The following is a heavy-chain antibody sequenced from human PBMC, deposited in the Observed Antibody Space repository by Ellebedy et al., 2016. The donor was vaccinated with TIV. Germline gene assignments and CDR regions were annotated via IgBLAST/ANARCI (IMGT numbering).Heavy chain of an antibody. J-gene: IGHJ4*02. CDR2: INHSGST. CDR1: GFSFSNFW. V-gene: IGHV4-34*01. Sequence: ESLKISCAAWGFSFSNFWMSWVRQPPGKGLEWIGEINHSGSTNYNPSLKSRVTISVDTSKNQFSLKLSSVTAADTAVYYCARVRGSSSTPFDYWGQGTLVTVSS. CDR3: ARVRGSSSTPFDY. D-gene: IGHD6-6*01.